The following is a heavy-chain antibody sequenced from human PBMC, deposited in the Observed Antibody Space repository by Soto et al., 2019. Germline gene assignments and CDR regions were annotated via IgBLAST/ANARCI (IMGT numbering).Heavy chain of an antibody. CDR3: ATPEPHAVAGPSVLLFNY. CDR1: GYTLTELS. J-gene: IGHJ4*03. V-gene: IGHV1-24*01. Sequence: GASVKVSCKVSGYTLTELSMHWVRQAPGKGLEWMGGFDPEDGETIYAQKFQGRVTMTEDTSTDTAYMELSSLRSEDTAVYYCATPEPHAVAGPSVLLFNYWGQGTTVTVSS. CDR2: FDPEDGET. D-gene: IGHD6-19*01.